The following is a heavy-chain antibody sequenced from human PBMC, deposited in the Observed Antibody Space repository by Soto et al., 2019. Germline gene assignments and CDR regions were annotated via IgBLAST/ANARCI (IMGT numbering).Heavy chain of an antibody. J-gene: IGHJ4*02. D-gene: IGHD2-8*01. Sequence: GASVKVSCKTSGYVFTSYGINWVRQAPGQGLEWMGWISVHDGNTKTAQKFQGRVTMTTDTSTSTAYMELRNLRSDDTAVYYCARVYRSPPRGQFEYWGQGSAVTVSS. CDR2: ISVHDGNT. CDR1: GYVFTSYG. CDR3: ARVYRSPPRGQFEY. V-gene: IGHV1-18*01.